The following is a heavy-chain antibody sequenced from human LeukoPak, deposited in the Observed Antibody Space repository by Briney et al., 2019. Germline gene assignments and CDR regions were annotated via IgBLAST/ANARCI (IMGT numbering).Heavy chain of an antibody. CDR3: ARGERYSYGYWAFDI. CDR2: ISAYNGNT. Sequence: ASVKVSCKASGYTFTSYGISWVRQAPGQGLEWTGWISAYNGNTNHAQKLQGRVTMTTDTSTSTAYMELRSLRSDDTAVYYCARGERYSYGYWAFDIWGQGTMVTVSS. CDR1: GYTFTSYG. J-gene: IGHJ3*02. D-gene: IGHD5-18*01. V-gene: IGHV1-18*01.